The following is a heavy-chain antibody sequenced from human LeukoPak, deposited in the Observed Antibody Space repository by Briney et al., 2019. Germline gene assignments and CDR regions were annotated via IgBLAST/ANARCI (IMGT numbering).Heavy chain of an antibody. CDR2: ITRDGSST. D-gene: IGHD3-16*01. J-gene: IGHJ6*04. V-gene: IGHV3-74*01. Sequence: GGSLRLSCAASGFTFSSSWMHWVRQAPGKGLVWVSRITRDGSSTTYADSVKGRFTTSRDNAKNTLYLQMDSLRDDDTAVYYCPGNPGYESWGPFWGGMHVWGNGTTVIVSS. CDR3: PGNPGYESWGPFWGGMHV. CDR1: GFTFSSSW.